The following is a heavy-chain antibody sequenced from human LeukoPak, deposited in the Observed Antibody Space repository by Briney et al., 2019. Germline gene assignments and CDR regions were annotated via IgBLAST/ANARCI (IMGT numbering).Heavy chain of an antibody. CDR2: IHHSGST. D-gene: IGHD6-13*01. V-gene: IGHV4-4*02. CDR1: GASISSNDW. Sequence: SGTLSLTCAVSGASISSNDWWIWVRQPPGRGVEWIGEIHHSGSTNYNPSLKSRVTISVDTSKNQFSLKLSSVTAADTAVYYCARGKRGYSSSWYDYWGQGTLVTVSS. CDR3: ARGKRGYSSSWYDY. J-gene: IGHJ4*02.